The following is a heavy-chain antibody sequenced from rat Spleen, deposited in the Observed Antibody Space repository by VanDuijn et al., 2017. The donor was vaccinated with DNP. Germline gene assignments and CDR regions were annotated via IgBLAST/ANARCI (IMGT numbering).Heavy chain of an antibody. CDR1: GFSLSSYG. Sequence: VQLQESGPGLVKPSLTLSLTCTVSGFSLSSYGVIWVRQPPGQGLEWMGIIWGNGNTDYNSALKSRLSINRDTSKSQVFLKMNSLQTEDTAIYYCTRESWGYVMDAWGQGASVTVSS. J-gene: IGHJ4*01. CDR3: TRESWGYVMDA. V-gene: IGHV2-52*01. D-gene: IGHD5-1*01. CDR2: IWGNGNT.